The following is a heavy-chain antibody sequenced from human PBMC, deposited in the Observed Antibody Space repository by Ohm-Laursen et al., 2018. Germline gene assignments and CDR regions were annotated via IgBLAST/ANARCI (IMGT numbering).Heavy chain of an antibody. J-gene: IGHJ6*02. CDR2: IWNDGSNK. CDR1: GFTFSSYE. Sequence: SLRLSCAATGFTFSSYEMNWVRQAPGKGLEWVAVIWNDGSNKYYADSVKGRFTISRDNSKNTLYLQMNSLRAEDTAVYYCAVGSPAKYNAYDYYYGMDVWGQGTTVTVSS. CDR3: AVGSPAKYNAYDYYYGMDV. V-gene: IGHV3-33*08. D-gene: IGHD5-12*01.